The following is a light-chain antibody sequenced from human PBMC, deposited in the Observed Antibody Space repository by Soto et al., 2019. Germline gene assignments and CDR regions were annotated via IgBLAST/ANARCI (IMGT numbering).Light chain of an antibody. J-gene: IGKJ1*01. CDR3: QQRSNWLWT. Sequence: EIVLTQSPATLSLSPGERATLSCRASQSVSRYLAWYQQKPGQAPRRLIYDASYRATGVPTRFSGSGSGTDFTLSISSLEPEDFAVYYCQQRSNWLWTFGQGTKVEVK. CDR1: QSVSRY. CDR2: DAS. V-gene: IGKV3-11*01.